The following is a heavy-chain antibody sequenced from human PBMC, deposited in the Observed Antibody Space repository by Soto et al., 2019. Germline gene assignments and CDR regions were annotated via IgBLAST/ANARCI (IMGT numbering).Heavy chain of an antibody. CDR1: GGSLSDYF. J-gene: IGHJ6*03. V-gene: IGHV4-34*01. CDR3: ARGGISHWAYFYYMDV. D-gene: IGHD2-21*01. Sequence: QVQLQRWGAGLLKPSETLSLTCVVSGGSLSDYFWSWIRQPPGMALEWIGEINHLGSINYNPSLKNRVSMSVDTAKNQFSLTLNSVTAADTATYYCARGGISHWAYFYYMDVWDRGTTVTVSS. CDR2: INHLGSI.